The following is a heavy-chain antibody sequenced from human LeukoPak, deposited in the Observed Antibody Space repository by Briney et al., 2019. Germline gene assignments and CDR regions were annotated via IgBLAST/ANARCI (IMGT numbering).Heavy chain of an antibody. D-gene: IGHD5-12*01. J-gene: IGHJ4*02. CDR3: ARRGPDGGYERRSFDY. Sequence: GESLKISCKASGYSFNMYWIGWVRQMSGKGLEWMGSIYPGDSDGRDSRSFQGQVTISVDKSINTAYLQWSSLKASDTAIYYCARRGPDGGYERRSFDYWGQGTLVTMSS. CDR2: IYPGDSDG. V-gene: IGHV5-51*01. CDR1: GYSFNMYW.